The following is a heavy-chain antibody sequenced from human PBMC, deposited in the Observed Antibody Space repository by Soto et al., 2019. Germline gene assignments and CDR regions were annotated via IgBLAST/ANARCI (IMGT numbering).Heavy chain of an antibody. D-gene: IGHD6-13*01. CDR2: IHSGGSS. V-gene: IGHV4-30-2*01. J-gene: IGHJ4*02. CDR3: ARKPRLEAAEFDY. Sequence: SETLSLTCAVSGGSISSGGYSWSWIRQPPGKGLEWIGYIHSGGSSYYSPSLKSRVTMSVDTAKNQFSLKLTSVTAVDTAVYYCARKPRLEAAEFDYWGQGVLVTVSS. CDR1: GGSISSGGYS.